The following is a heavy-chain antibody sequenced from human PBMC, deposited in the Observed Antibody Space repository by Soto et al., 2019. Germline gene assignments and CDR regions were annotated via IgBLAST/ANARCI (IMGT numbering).Heavy chain of an antibody. Sequence: SVPLCLPCAVSGGNISSRGYSWSWIQKPPGKGLEWIGYIYHSGYTYCNPSLKSRVTISVDRSKNQFSLKLSSVTAADTAVYYCARAHYGDYGYGMDVWGQGTTVTVSS. CDR2: IYHSGYT. V-gene: IGHV4-30-2*01. CDR3: ARAHYGDYGYGMDV. CDR1: GGNISSRGYS. D-gene: IGHD4-17*01. J-gene: IGHJ6*02.